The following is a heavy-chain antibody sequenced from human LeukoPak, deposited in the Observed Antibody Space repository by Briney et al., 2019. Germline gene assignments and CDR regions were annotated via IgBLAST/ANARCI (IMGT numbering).Heavy chain of an antibody. CDR2: IKQDGSEK. D-gene: IGHD3-3*01. CDR3: ARDPYYDFWSGYYDFDY. CDR1: GFTFSSYW. Sequence: GGSLRLSCAASGFTFSSYWMSWVRQAPGKGLEWVANIKQDGSEKYYVDSVKGRFTISRDNAKNSLYLQMNSLRAEDTAVYYCARDPYYDFWSGYYDFDYWGQGTLVTVSS. J-gene: IGHJ4*02. V-gene: IGHV3-7*01.